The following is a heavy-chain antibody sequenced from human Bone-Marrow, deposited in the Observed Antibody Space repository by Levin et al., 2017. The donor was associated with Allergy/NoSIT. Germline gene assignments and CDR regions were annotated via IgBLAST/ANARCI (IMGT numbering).Heavy chain of an antibody. CDR2: INHSGGT. V-gene: IGHV4-61*01. J-gene: IGHJ4*02. CDR3: ARVVDNWNVFYFDY. Sequence: PGGSLRLSCSVSGCSVSSGNYHWSWIRQPPGKGLEWLGSINHSGGTTYNPSLRSRLTISLDTSKNQFSLQLASVTAADTAMYYCARVVDNWNVFYFDYWGQGTLLTVSS. CDR1: GCSVSSGNYH. D-gene: IGHD1-20*01.